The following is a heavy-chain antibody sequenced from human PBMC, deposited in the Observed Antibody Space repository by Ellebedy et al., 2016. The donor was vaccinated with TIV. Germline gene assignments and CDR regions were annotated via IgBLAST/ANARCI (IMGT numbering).Heavy chain of an antibody. CDR1: GGTFSSYA. V-gene: IGHV1-69*13. J-gene: IGHJ4*02. CDR3: ARSYYYDSSGYYPFDY. D-gene: IGHD3-22*01. Sequence: SVKVSCXASGGTFSSYAISWVRQAPGQGLEWMGGIIPIFGTANYAQKFQGRVTITADESTSTAYMELSSLRSEDTAVYCCARSYYYDSSGYYPFDYWGQGTLVTVSS. CDR2: IIPIFGTA.